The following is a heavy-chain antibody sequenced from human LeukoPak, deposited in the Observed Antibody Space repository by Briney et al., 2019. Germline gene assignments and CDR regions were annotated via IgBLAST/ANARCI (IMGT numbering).Heavy chain of an antibody. CDR2: IIPILGIA. Sequence: SVKVSCKASGGTFSSYTISWVRQAPGQGLEWMGRIIPILGIANYAQKFQGRVTITVDKSTSTAYMELSSLRSEDTAVYYCAREDDFWSGYYRFDYWGQGTLVTVSS. V-gene: IGHV1-69*04. CDR3: AREDDFWSGYYRFDY. J-gene: IGHJ4*02. D-gene: IGHD3-3*01. CDR1: GGTFSSYT.